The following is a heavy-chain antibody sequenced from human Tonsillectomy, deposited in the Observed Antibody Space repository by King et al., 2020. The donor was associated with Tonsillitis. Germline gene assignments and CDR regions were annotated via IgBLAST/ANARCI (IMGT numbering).Heavy chain of an antibody. J-gene: IGHJ4*02. V-gene: IGHV4-59*01. D-gene: IGHD2-15*01. CDR2: IYYNGST. Sequence: LQLQESGPGLVKPSETLSLSCSVSGASISDYYWTWFRQPPGKGLEWIGHIYYNGSTSYNPSLLSRVTISEDTSANQFSLKLTSVTAADTALYYCARGGAKGYWSGSSCYDFVFDYWGQGTLVTVSS. CDR1: GASISDYY. CDR3: ARGGAKGYWSGSSCYDFVFDY.